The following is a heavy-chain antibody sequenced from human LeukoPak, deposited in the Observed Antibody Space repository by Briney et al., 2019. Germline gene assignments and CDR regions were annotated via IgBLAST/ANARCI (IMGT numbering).Heavy chain of an antibody. CDR3: ARRGVTTVVTHYFDY. V-gene: IGHV4-38-2*02. J-gene: IGHJ4*02. D-gene: IGHD4-23*01. Sequence: PSETLSLTCTVSDYSISSGYYWGWIRQPPGKGLEWIGSIYHSGSTYYNPSLKSRVTILVDTSKNQFSLKLSSVTAADTAVYYCARRGVTTVVTHYFDYWGQGTLVTVSS. CDR2: IYHSGST. CDR1: DYSISSGYY.